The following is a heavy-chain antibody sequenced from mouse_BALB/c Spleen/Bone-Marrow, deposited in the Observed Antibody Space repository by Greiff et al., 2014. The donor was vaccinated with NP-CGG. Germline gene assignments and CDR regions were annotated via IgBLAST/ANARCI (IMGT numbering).Heavy chain of an antibody. Sequence: QVQLKHSGPGLVAPSQSLSITCTVSGFSLTSYGVHWVRQPPGKGLEWLGVIWADGSTNYNSALMSRLSIRKDNSKSQVFLKMNSLQTDDTAMYYCARITTATGAMDYWGRGTSVTVSS. CDR3: ARITTATGAMDY. D-gene: IGHD1-2*01. CDR1: GFSLTSYG. CDR2: IWADGST. V-gene: IGHV2-9*02. J-gene: IGHJ4*01.